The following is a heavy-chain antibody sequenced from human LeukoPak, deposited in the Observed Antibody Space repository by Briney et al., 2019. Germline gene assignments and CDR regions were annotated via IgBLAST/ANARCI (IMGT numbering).Heavy chain of an antibody. V-gene: IGHV4-39*07. J-gene: IGHJ3*02. Sequence: SETLSLTCTVSGGSISSGGHSWSWIRQPPGKGLEWIGEINHSGSTNYNPSLKSRVTISVDTSKNQFSLKLSSVTAADTAVYYCAREKDWPEAFDIWGQGTMVTVSS. CDR1: GGSISSGGHS. D-gene: IGHD3/OR15-3a*01. CDR2: INHSGST. CDR3: AREKDWPEAFDI.